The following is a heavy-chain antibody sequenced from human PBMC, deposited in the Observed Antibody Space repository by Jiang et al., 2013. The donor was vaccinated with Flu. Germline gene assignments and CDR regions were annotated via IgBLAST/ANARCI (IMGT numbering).Heavy chain of an antibody. V-gene: IGHV4-39*01. CDR1: GASIRSSSYY. CDR3: ASYGSGRQ. CDR2: IYYSGYS. Sequence: SGPGLVKPSETLSLTCSVSGASIRSSSYYWGWIRQPPGKGLEWIGSIYYSGYSYYNPSLKSRVTISADTSKNQFSLEMSSVTAADTAVYYCASYGSGRQWGQGTLVTVSS. D-gene: IGHD3-10*01. J-gene: IGHJ4*02.